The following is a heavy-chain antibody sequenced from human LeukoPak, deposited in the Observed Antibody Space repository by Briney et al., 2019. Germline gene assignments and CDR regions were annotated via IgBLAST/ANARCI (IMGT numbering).Heavy chain of an antibody. V-gene: IGHV3-21*04. D-gene: IGHD3-3*01. CDR3: ARDGVPYYDFWSGSYAFDI. Sequence: GGSLRLSCAASGFTFKSYSMNWVRQAPGKGLEWVSSTSTSSSYIYYADSVKGRFTISRDNAKNALYLQMNSLRAEDTALYYCARDGVPYYDFWSGSYAFDIWGQGTMVTVSS. CDR1: GFTFKSYS. J-gene: IGHJ3*02. CDR2: TSTSSSYI.